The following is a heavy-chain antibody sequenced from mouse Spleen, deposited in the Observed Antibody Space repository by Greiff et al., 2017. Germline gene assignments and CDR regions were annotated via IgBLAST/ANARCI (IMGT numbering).Heavy chain of an antibody. CDR3: AREYYGENYFDY. CDR2: ISSGGSYT. V-gene: IGHV5-9*02. Sequence: EVMLVESGGGLVKPGGSLKLSCAASGFAFSSYDMSWVRQTPEKRLEWVATISSGGSYTYYPDSVKGRFTISRDNARNTLYLQMSSLRSEDTALYYCAREYYGENYFDYWGQGTTLTVSS. D-gene: IGHD1-1*01. CDR1: GFAFSSYD. J-gene: IGHJ2*01.